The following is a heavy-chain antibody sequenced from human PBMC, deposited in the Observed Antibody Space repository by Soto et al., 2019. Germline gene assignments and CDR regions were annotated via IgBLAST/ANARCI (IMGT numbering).Heavy chain of an antibody. D-gene: IGHD3-22*01. CDR1: GFTFNTHW. J-gene: IGHJ4*02. Sequence: GGSLRLSCAASGFTFNTHWMHWVRQAPGKGLVWVSRINGDGSETTYADSVKGRLTISRDNAKKMLYLQMNNVRVEDTAVYYCAADSSPDRTVAGDFWGQGTLVTVSS. CDR2: INGDGSET. V-gene: IGHV3-74*01. CDR3: AADSSPDRTVAGDF.